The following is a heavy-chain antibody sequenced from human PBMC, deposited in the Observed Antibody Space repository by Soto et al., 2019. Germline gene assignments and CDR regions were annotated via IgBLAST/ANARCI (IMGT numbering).Heavy chain of an antibody. D-gene: IGHD5-18*01. CDR2: ISSGSRTI. J-gene: IGHJ4*02. CDR3: ARDRVEYSYYPLSYFDY. CDR1: GFTFSTYD. V-gene: IGHV3-48*01. Sequence: GGSLRLSCAASGFTFSTYDMNWVRQAPGKGLEWISYISSGSRTIYYADSVKGRFTISRDNAKNSLYLQMNSLRAEDTAVYYCARDRVEYSYYPLSYFDYWGQGTLVTVSS.